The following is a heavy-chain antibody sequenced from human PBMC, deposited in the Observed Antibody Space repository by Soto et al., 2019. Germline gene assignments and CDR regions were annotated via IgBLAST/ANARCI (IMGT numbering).Heavy chain of an antibody. D-gene: IGHD6-19*01. CDR1: GYTFTSYG. CDR2: ISAYNGNT. Sequence: QVQLVQSGAEVKKPGASVKVSCKASGYTFTSYGISWVRQAPGQGLEWMGWISAYNGNTKYAQKVQGRVTMTTDTSTSTAYMKLRSLRADDTAVYYCARAVAGPQNFDYWGQGTLVSVSS. CDR3: ARAVAGPQNFDY. V-gene: IGHV1-18*01. J-gene: IGHJ4*02.